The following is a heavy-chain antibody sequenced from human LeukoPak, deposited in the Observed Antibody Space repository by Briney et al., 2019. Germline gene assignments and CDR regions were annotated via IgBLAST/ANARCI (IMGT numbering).Heavy chain of an antibody. CDR2: INPSGGST. Sequence: ASVKVSCKASGYTFTSYYMHWVRQAPGQGLEWMGIINPSGGSTSYAQKFQGRVTMTRDMSTSTVYMELSSLRSEDTAVYYCARGTTVTTDYYYYYMDVWGKGTTVTVSS. V-gene: IGHV1-46*01. CDR3: ARGTTVTTDYYYYYMDV. D-gene: IGHD4-17*01. J-gene: IGHJ6*03. CDR1: GYTFTSYY.